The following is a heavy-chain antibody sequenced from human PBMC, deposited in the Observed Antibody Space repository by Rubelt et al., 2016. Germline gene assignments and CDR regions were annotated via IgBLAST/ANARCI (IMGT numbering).Heavy chain of an antibody. CDR1: GFNFEDFA. J-gene: IGHJ6*02. CDR3: VRHGAGCSGDGCDFRFYYAMDV. CDR2: INWNGGNT. V-gene: IGHV3-20*04. Sequence: GGSLRLSCAASGFNFEDFAMSWVRQAPGKGLGWVSGINWNGGNTGYVDSVKGRFTISRDNAKNSLYLQMNSLGAEDTALYYWVRHGAGCSGDGCDFRFYYAMDVWGQGTPVTVSS. D-gene: IGHD2-15*01.